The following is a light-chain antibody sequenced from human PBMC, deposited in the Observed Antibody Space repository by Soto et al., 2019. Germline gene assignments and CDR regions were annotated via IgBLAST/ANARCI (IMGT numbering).Light chain of an antibody. V-gene: IGKV3-20*01. CDR1: QTVGASQ. CDR2: GVS. J-gene: IGKJ2*01. Sequence: ETVLTQSPGTLSLSPGEGATLSCRASQTVGASQLAWYQQKPGQSPRLLIYGVSNRATDIPDRFGGSGSGTDFTLTISRLEPEDFAVYDCHQYSNPPHTFGQGTKLEIK. CDR3: HQYSNPPHT.